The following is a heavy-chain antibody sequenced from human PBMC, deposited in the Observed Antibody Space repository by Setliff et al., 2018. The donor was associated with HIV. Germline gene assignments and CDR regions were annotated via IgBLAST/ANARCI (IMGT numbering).Heavy chain of an antibody. V-gene: IGHV1-2*02. Sequence: GASVKVSCKASGYTFTSDYIHWVRQAPGQGLEWMGIINPAGNPTSYAQKFQGRVTMTRDTSISTAYMELSRLRSDDTAVYYCATPHRGELHYFQHWGQGTMVTVSS. CDR2: INPAGNPT. CDR1: GYTFTSDY. D-gene: IGHD1-26*01. CDR3: ATPHRGELHYFQH. J-gene: IGHJ1*01.